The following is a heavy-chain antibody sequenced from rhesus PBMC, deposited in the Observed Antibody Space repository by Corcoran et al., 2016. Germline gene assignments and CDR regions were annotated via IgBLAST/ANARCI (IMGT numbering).Heavy chain of an antibody. D-gene: IGHD3-9*01. CDR3: TRVGYFEEYDY. CDR2: IKPSNGNT. J-gene: IGHJ4*01. Sequence: QVQLVQSGADVKKPGASVKLSCKASGYTFTSYYINWGRKATGQVPEWMGWIKPSNGNTGFAQKFHGRVTMTRDTSTTTVYMEVSSLRSEDPAVYYCTRVGYFEEYDYWGQGVLVTVSS. V-gene: IGHV1S9*01. CDR1: GYTFTSYY.